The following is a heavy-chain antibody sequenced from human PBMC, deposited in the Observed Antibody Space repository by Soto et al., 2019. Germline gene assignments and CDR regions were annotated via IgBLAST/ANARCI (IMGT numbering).Heavy chain of an antibody. V-gene: IGHV3-21*01. D-gene: IGHD2-2*01. Sequence: SGGSLRLSCAASGFTFSSYSMNWVRQAPGKGLEWVSSISSSSSYIYYADSVKGRFTISRDNAKNSLYLQMNSLRAEDTAVYYCARGSNRRSMHYGMDVWGQGTTVTVSS. J-gene: IGHJ6*02. CDR3: ARGSNRRSMHYGMDV. CDR1: GFTFSSYS. CDR2: ISSSSSYI.